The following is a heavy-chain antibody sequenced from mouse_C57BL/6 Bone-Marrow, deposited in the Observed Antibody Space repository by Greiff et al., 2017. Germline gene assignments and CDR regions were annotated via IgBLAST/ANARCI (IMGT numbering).Heavy chain of an antibody. D-gene: IGHD4-1*01. Sequence: SGAELVKPGASVKLSCKASGYTFTEYTIHWVKQRPGQGLEWIGWFYPGSGSIKYNEKFKDKATLAADKSSSTVYMELSKLTSEDSAVYFCARHEGLGPWFAYWGQGTLVTVSA. CDR3: ARHEGLGPWFAY. CDR2: FYPGSGSI. J-gene: IGHJ3*01. CDR1: GYTFTEYT. V-gene: IGHV1-62-2*01.